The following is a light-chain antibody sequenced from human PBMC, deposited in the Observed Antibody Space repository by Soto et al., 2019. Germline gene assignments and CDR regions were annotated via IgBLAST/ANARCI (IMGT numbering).Light chain of an antibody. CDR3: SSYSTSFFYV. V-gene: IGLV2-14*01. Sequence: QSVLTRPASVSGSPGQSITISCTGTSSDVGAYNYVSWYQQHPGEAPKLIIYGVTNRPSGVSYRFSGSKSDYTASLTISGLQAEDEADYYCSSYSTSFFYVFGTGTKVTVL. CDR2: GVT. J-gene: IGLJ1*01. CDR1: SSDVGAYNY.